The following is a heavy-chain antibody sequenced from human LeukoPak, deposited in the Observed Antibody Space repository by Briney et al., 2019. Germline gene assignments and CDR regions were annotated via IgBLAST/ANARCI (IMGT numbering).Heavy chain of an antibody. D-gene: IGHD3-22*01. CDR3: ARETYYYDSSGTAADF. Sequence: GGSLRLSCAASGFTFSSYWMSWVRQAPGKGLEWVANIKQDRSEKYYVESVKGRFTISRDNAKNSLYLQMNSLRAEDTGVYYCARETYYYDSSGTAADFWGQGALVTVSS. J-gene: IGHJ4*02. CDR2: IKQDRSEK. V-gene: IGHV3-7*04. CDR1: GFTFSSYW.